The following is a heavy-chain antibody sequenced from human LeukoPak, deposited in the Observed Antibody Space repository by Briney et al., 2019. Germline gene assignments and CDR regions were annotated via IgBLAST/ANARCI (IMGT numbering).Heavy chain of an antibody. CDR2: INTDTRGT. CDR3: ARALPSPLYSGSYADAFDI. V-gene: IGHV3-74*01. J-gene: IGHJ3*02. CDR1: GFTFTDYW. D-gene: IGHD1-26*01. Sequence: GGSLRLSCAASGFTFTDYWMHWVRQAPGKGLVWVSIINTDTRGTYYADSVKGRFTISRDNAKNTLYLQMNSLRAEDTAVYYCARALPSPLYSGSYADAFDIWGQGTMVTVSS.